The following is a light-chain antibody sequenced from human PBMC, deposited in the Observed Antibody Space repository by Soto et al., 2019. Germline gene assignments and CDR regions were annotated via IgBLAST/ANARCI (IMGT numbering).Light chain of an antibody. Sequence: DIPMTQSPASLSASVGDRVTITCRASQDIRNFVAWYQQKPGKAPKLLIYAASTLQSVVPSRFSGSGSGTDFTLTINSLQPEDAATYSCQKYSSVPVFGPGTKVEIK. CDR1: QDIRNF. J-gene: IGKJ3*01. V-gene: IGKV1-27*01. CDR2: AAS. CDR3: QKYSSVPV.